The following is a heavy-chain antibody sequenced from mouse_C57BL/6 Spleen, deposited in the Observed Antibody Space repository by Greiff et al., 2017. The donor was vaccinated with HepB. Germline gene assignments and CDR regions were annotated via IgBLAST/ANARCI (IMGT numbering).Heavy chain of an antibody. CDR2: IYPGDGDT. CDR1: GYAFSSSW. J-gene: IGHJ1*03. CDR3: ARSGGSSTWYFDV. V-gene: IGHV1-82*01. Sequence: VQLQQSGPELVKPGASVKISCKASGYAFSSSWMNWVKQRPGKGLEWIGRIYPGDGDTNYNGKFKGKATLTADKSSSTAYMQLSSLNSADSAVYFCARSGGSSTWYFDVWGTGTTVTVSS. D-gene: IGHD1-1*01.